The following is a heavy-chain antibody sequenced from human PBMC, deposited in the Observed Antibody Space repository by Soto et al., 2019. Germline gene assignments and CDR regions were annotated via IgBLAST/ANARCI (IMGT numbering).Heavy chain of an antibody. CDR3: ARRNSGRRWYYYYGMDV. J-gene: IGHJ6*02. Sequence: PGGSLRLSCAASGFTFSSYAMHWVRQAPGKGLEWVAVISYDGSNKYYADSVKGRFTISRDNSENTLYLQMNSLRAEDTAVYYCARRNSGRRWYYYYGMDVWGQGTTVTVSS. V-gene: IGHV3-30-3*01. D-gene: IGHD6-13*01. CDR2: ISYDGSNK. CDR1: GFTFSSYA.